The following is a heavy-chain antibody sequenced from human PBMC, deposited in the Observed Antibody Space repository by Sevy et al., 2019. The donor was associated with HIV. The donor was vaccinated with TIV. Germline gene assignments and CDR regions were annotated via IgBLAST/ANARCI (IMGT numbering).Heavy chain of an antibody. D-gene: IGHD1-26*01. CDR1: GFTFSSYA. J-gene: IGHJ6*02. Sequence: GGSLRLSCAASGFTFSSYAMHWVRQAPGKGLEWVAVISYDGSNKYYADSVKGRFTISRDNSKNTLYLQMNSLRAEDTAVYYCARDRWELPPSPYYYYGMDVWGQGTTVTVSS. CDR2: ISYDGSNK. V-gene: IGHV3-30-3*01. CDR3: ARDRWELPPSPYYYYGMDV.